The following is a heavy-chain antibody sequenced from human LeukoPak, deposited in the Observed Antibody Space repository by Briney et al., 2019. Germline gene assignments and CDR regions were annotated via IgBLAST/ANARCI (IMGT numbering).Heavy chain of an antibody. D-gene: IGHD3-22*01. CDR3: ARGRALLDNSGYSVDY. CDR1: GYTFTDYY. Sequence: GLSVKVSCKASGYTFTDYYMHWVRQAPGQGLEWMGWISPNSGDTNYARNFQGRVTMTRDTSIDTADMQLSRLRSDDTAVYYCARGRALLDNSGYSVDYWGQGTLVTVSS. J-gene: IGHJ4*02. V-gene: IGHV1-2*02. CDR2: ISPNSGDT.